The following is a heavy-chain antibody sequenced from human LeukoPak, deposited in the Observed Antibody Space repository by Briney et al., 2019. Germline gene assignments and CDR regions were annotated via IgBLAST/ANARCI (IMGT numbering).Heavy chain of an antibody. Sequence: SVKVSCKASGGTFSSYAISWVRQAPGQGLEWMGGIIPIFGTANYAQKFQGRVTITTDESTSTAYMELSSLRSDDTAVYYCARGRNGVNWFDPWGQGTLVTVSS. CDR2: IIPIFGTA. CDR1: GGTFSSYA. CDR3: ARGRNGVNWFDP. D-gene: IGHD1-1*01. V-gene: IGHV1-69*05. J-gene: IGHJ5*02.